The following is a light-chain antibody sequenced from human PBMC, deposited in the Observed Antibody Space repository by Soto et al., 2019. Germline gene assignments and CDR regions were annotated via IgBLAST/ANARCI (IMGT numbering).Light chain of an antibody. CDR2: GAS. CDR3: QQADSFPLT. Sequence: DIQMTQSPSSLSASVGDRVTITCQASQDISNYLNWYQQKLGKAPKLLIYGASTLESGVPSRFSGRGSGTDFTLTISSLQPEDFTTYFCQQADSFPLTFGGGTKVDI. J-gene: IGKJ4*01. CDR1: QDISNY. V-gene: IGKV1-12*01.